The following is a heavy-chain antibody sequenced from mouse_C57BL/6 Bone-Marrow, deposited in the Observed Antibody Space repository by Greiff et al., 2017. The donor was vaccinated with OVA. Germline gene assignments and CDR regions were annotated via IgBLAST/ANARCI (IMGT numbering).Heavy chain of an antibody. CDR2: IYPSDSET. CDR1: GYTFTSYW. J-gene: IGHJ4*01. CDR3: ARRGYYGSSWGAMDD. V-gene: IGHV1-61*01. Sequence: QVQLQQSGAELVRPGSSVKLSCKASGYTFTSYWMDWVKQRPGQGLEWIGNIYPSDSETHYTQKFKDKATLTADKSSSTAYMQLSSLTSEDSAVYYCARRGYYGSSWGAMDDWGQGTSVTVSS. D-gene: IGHD1-1*01.